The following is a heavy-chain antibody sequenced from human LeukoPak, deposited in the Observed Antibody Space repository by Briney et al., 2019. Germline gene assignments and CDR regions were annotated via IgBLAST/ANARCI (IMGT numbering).Heavy chain of an antibody. CDR2: IYPGDSDT. V-gene: IGHV5-51*01. Sequence: GESLKISCKGSGYSFTSYWIGWVRQMPGKGLEWMGIIYPGDSDTRYSPSFQGQVTISADKSISTAYLRWSSLKASDTAMYYCARGVDYDFWSGYYSPSYYLDYWGQGTLVTVSS. J-gene: IGHJ4*02. CDR1: GYSFTSYW. CDR3: ARGVDYDFWSGYYSPSYYLDY. D-gene: IGHD3-3*01.